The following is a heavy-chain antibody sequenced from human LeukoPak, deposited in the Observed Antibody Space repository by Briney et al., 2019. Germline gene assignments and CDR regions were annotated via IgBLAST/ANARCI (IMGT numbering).Heavy chain of an antibody. J-gene: IGHJ6*03. D-gene: IGHD6-13*01. CDR3: ARDKSYSSSWYNYYYYYYMDV. Sequence: GGSLRLSCAASGFTFSSYWISWVRQAPGKGLEWVANIKQDGSEKYYVDSVKGGFTISRDNAKNSLYLQMNSLRAEDTAVYYCARDKSYSSSWYNYYYYYYMDVWGKGTTVTVAS. CDR2: IKQDGSEK. CDR1: GFTFSSYW. V-gene: IGHV3-7*01.